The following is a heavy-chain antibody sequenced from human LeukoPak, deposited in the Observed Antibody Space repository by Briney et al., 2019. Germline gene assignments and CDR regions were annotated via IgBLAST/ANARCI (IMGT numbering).Heavy chain of an antibody. V-gene: IGHV4-4*07. CDR2: IYNSGNT. CDR1: IGSISRYY. J-gene: IGHJ4*02. D-gene: IGHD1-26*01. CDR3: ARIKSGSYGDYFDY. Sequence: SETLSLTCTVSIGSISRYYWSWIRQPAGKGLEWIGRIYNSGNTNYNPSLQSRVTTSVDTSKNQFSLKVSSVTAADTAVYYCARIKSGSYGDYFDYWGQGTLVTVSS.